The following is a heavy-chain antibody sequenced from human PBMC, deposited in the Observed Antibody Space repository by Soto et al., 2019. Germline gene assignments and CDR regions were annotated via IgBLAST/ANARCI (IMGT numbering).Heavy chain of an antibody. CDR1: GDSISSSSYY. V-gene: IGHV4-39*01. CDR2: INYSGST. D-gene: IGHD4-17*01. CDR3: ASLYGDYVPF. J-gene: IGHJ4*02. Sequence: QLQLQESGPGLVKPSETLSLTCSVSGDSISSSSYYWGWIRQPPGKGLEWIGTINYSGSTYYNPSLQSRVPISVDTSKNQFSLKVSSVTAADTAVYYCASLYGDYVPFWGQGILVSVSS.